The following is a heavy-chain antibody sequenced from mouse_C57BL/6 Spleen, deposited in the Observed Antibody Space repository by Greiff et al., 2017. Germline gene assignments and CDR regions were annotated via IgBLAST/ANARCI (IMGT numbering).Heavy chain of an antibody. CDR1: GYTFTSYT. Sequence: QVQLQQSGAELARPGASVKMSCKASGYTFTSYTMHWVKQRPGQGLEWIGYINPSSGYTKYNQKFKDKATLTADKSSSTAYMQLSSLTSEDSAVYYFAREDLGAWFAYWGQGTLVTVSA. CDR2: INPSSGYT. J-gene: IGHJ3*01. V-gene: IGHV1-4*01. CDR3: AREDLGAWFAY.